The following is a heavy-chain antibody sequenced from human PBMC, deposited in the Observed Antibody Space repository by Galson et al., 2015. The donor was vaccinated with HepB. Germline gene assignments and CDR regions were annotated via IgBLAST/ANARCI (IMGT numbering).Heavy chain of an antibody. J-gene: IGHJ6*02. CDR1: GFTFSSYA. D-gene: IGHD4-17*01. Sequence: SLRLSCAASGFTFSSYAMHWVRQAPGKGLEYVSAISSNGGSTYYADSVKGRFTISRDNSKNTLYLQMGSLRAEDMAVYYCARAYGDYVGYYGMDVWGQGTTVTVSS. CDR2: ISSNGGST. V-gene: IGHV3-64*02. CDR3: ARAYGDYVGYYGMDV.